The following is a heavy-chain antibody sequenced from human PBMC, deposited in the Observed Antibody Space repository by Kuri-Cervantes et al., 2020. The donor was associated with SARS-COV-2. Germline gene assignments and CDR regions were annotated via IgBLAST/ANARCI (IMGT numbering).Heavy chain of an antibody. J-gene: IGHJ5*02. CDR2: IYYSGST. V-gene: IGHV4-59*01. Sequence: SETLSLTCAVYGGSFSGYYWSWIRQPPGKGLEWIGYIYYSGSTNYNPSLKSRVTISVDTSKNQFSLKLSSVTAADTAVYYCAREGGGYYDILTGFRSGWFDPWGQGTLVTVSS. CDR3: AREGGGYYDILTGFRSGWFDP. D-gene: IGHD3-9*01. CDR1: GGSFSGYY.